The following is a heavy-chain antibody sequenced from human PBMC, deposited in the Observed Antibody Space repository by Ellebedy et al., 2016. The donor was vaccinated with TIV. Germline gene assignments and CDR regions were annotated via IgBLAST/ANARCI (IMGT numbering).Heavy chain of an antibody. CDR1: GYTFTSYD. V-gene: IGHV1-8*01. J-gene: IGHJ1*01. Sequence: ASVKVSXXASGYTFTSYDINWVRQATGQGLEWMGWMNPNSGNTGYAQKFQGRVTMTRNTSISTAYMELSSLRSEDTAVYYCARYHYGSGSYIQHWGQGTLVTVSS. CDR3: ARYHYGSGSYIQH. D-gene: IGHD3-10*01. CDR2: MNPNSGNT.